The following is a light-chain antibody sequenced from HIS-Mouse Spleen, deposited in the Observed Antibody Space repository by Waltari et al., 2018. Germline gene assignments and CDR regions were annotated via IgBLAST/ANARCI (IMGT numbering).Light chain of an antibody. Sequence: QSALTQPASVSGSPGQSITISCTGTSSDVGGYNHVHWYQQHPGKAPKLMIYEVSTRPSGVSNRFSGSKSGNTASLTISGLQAEDEADYYCSSYTSSSTWVFGGGTKLTVL. CDR1: SSDVGGYNH. CDR3: SSYTSSSTWV. V-gene: IGLV2-14*01. CDR2: EVS. J-gene: IGLJ3*02.